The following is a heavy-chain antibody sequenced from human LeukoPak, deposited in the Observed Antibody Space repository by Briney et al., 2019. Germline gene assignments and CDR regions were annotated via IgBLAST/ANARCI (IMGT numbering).Heavy chain of an antibody. Sequence: SETLSLTCSVSGGSISTYFWSWIRQPPGKGLEWIGYIHYSGSTNYNPSLKSRVTISEDTSKNQFSLKLSSVTAADTAVYYCARFQYKAAFDIWGQGTMVTVSS. J-gene: IGHJ3*02. CDR1: GGSISTYF. CDR3: ARFQYKAAFDI. D-gene: IGHD1-1*01. V-gene: IGHV4-59*01. CDR2: IHYSGST.